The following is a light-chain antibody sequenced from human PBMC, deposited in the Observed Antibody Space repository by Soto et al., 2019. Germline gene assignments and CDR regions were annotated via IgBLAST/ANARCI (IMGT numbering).Light chain of an antibody. CDR1: QGISNY. CDR2: AAS. J-gene: IGKJ1*01. CDR3: KKYIVGPRT. Sequence: DIQMTQSPSSLSASVGDRVTITCRASQGISNYLAWYQQKPGKVPKLLIYAASTLQSGVPSRFSGSGSGTDVNLTISSLEPEYVATYSCKKYIVGPRTFGQGTKVEIK. V-gene: IGKV1-27*01.